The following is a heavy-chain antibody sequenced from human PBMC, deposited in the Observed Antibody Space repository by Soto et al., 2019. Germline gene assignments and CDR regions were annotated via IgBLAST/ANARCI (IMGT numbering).Heavy chain of an antibody. V-gene: IGHV4-34*01. Sequence: PSETLSLTCAVNGWSFSGYYWSWIRQPPGKGLEWIGEINHSGSTNYNPSLKSRVTISVDTSKNQFSLKLSSVTAADTAVYYCALRYFDWLLPTDFDYWGQGTLVTVS. CDR1: GWSFSGYY. D-gene: IGHD3-9*01. CDR2: INHSGST. CDR3: ALRYFDWLLPTDFDY. J-gene: IGHJ4*02.